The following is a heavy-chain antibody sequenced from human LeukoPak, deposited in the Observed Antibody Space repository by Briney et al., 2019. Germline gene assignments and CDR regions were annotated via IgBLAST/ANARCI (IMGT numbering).Heavy chain of an antibody. J-gene: IGHJ5*02. V-gene: IGHV1-18*01. D-gene: IGHD2-2*01. CDR1: GYTLTLFG. CDR2: ISANNGNT. Sequence: ASVKVSCKASGYTLTLFGISWVRQAPGQGLEWMGWISANNGNTKYAQKVQGRVTMTTDTSTSTAYMELRSLQSDDTAVYYCARDIGYQLLDNWFDPWGQGTLVTVSS. CDR3: ARDIGYQLLDNWFDP.